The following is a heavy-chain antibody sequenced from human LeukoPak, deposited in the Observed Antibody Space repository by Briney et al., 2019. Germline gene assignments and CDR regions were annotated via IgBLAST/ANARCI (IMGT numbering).Heavy chain of an antibody. CDR2: IIPIFGTA. J-gene: IGHJ6*02. CDR1: GGTFSSYA. V-gene: IGHV1-69*13. Sequence: ASVKFSCKASGGTFSSYAISWVRQAPGQGLEWMGGIIPIFGTANYAQKFQGRVTITADESTSTAYMELSSLRSEDTAVYYCAISGYSYGYNYGMDVWGQGTTVTVSS. D-gene: IGHD5-18*01. CDR3: AISGYSYGYNYGMDV.